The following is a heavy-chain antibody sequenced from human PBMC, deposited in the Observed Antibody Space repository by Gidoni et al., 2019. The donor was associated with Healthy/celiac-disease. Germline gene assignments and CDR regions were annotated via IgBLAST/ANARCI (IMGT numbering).Heavy chain of an antibody. Sequence: EVQLVESGGGLVQPGRSLRLSCAASGFTFEDYAMHWVRQAPGKGLEWVSGISWNSGSIGYADSVKGRFTISRDNAKNSLYLQMNSLRAEDTALYYCAKGLDFWSGFFDNWGQGTLVTVSS. CDR3: AKGLDFWSGFFDN. J-gene: IGHJ5*02. D-gene: IGHD3-3*01. CDR2: ISWNSGSI. V-gene: IGHV3-9*01. CDR1: GFTFEDYA.